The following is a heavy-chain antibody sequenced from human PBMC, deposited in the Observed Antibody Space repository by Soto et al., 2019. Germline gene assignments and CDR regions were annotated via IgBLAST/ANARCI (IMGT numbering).Heavy chain of an antibody. Sequence: GASVKVSCKASGYTFTSYAMHWVRQAPGQRLEWMGWINAGNGNTKYSQKFQGRVTITRDTSASTAYMELSSLRSEDTAVYYCAREKVRTYNWNPNNFDYWGQGTLVTVSS. CDR2: INAGNGNT. D-gene: IGHD1-20*01. CDR3: AREKVRTYNWNPNNFDY. CDR1: GYTFTSYA. V-gene: IGHV1-3*01. J-gene: IGHJ4*02.